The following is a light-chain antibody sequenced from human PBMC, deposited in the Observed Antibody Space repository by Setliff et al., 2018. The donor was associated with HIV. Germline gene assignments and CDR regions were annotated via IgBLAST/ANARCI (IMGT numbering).Light chain of an antibody. CDR2: EVT. V-gene: IGLV2-14*01. CDR1: SSDVGNYNY. Sequence: QSALTQPASVSGSPGQSITISCTGTSSDVGNYNYVSWYQQHPGKAPKLMIYEVTYRPSGVSNRFSGSKSGNTASLTISGLQAEDEADYYCSSYTTNTTFVFGTGTKVNVL. CDR3: SSYTTNTTFV. J-gene: IGLJ1*01.